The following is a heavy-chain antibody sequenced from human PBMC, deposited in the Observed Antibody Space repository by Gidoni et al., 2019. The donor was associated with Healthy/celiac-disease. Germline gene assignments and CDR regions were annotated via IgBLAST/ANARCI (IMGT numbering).Heavy chain of an antibody. Sequence: QVTLKESGPVLVKPTETLTLTCTVSGFSPSTARMGVRWVRQPPGKALESLAHIFSKDEKSYSTSMKSRLTSSKDTSKGQVILTMTNMEPVDTATYYCARFTGYSSGWSSGFDYWGQGTLVTVSS. D-gene: IGHD6-19*01. J-gene: IGHJ4*02. CDR3: ARFTGYSSGWSSGFDY. CDR1: GFSPSTARMG. V-gene: IGHV2-26*01. CDR2: IFSKDEK.